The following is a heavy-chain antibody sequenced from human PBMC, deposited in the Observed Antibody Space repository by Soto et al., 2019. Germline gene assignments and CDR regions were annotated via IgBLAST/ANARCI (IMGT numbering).Heavy chain of an antibody. Sequence: EVQLLESGGDLVQPGGSLRVSCAASGFMFSSHGVSWVRQAPGKGLEWVSSISSGGDLTYYADSVKGRFTVSRDNLKNTLSLQMDSLRAEDTDTYYCAKIGQIGNWLFDYCGQGTLVTVSS. CDR2: ISSGGDLT. CDR3: AKIGQIGNWLFDY. CDR1: GFMFSSHG. D-gene: IGHD1-1*01. V-gene: IGHV3-23*01. J-gene: IGHJ4*02.